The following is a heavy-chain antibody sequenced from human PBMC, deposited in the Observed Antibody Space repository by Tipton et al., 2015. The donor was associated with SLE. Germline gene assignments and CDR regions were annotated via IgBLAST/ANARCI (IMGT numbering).Heavy chain of an antibody. V-gene: IGHV3-64*02. CDR3: ARRSPSTCYDY. CDR2: ISNNGGNT. Sequence: GSLRLSCAASGFTFSRYAMHWARQAPGKGLEYVSAISNNGGNTYYADSVKGRFIISRDDSRNTLYLQMGSLRTEDMGVYYCARRSPSTCYDYWGQGTLVTVSS. D-gene: IGHD2-21*01. CDR1: GFTFSRYA. J-gene: IGHJ4*02.